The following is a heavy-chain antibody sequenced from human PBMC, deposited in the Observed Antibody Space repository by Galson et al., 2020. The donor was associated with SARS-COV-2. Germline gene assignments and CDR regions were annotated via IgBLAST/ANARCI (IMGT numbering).Heavy chain of an antibody. Sequence: SETLSLTCTVSGGSINNPVYNWGWIRQPPGKGLEWIGSIYYTGRTYYNPSLKSRVTMSVDTSKNQFSLKLSSVTAADTAVYYCSSHLSFGAPYYFDFWGQGTLVTVSS. V-gene: IGHV4-39*01. CDR2: IYYTGRT. J-gene: IGHJ4*02. CDR1: GGSINNPVYN. CDR3: SSHLSFGAPYYFDF. D-gene: IGHD3-10*01.